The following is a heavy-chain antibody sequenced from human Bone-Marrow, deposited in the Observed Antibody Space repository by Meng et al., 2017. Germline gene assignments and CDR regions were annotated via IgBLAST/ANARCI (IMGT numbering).Heavy chain of an antibody. CDR3: ARESRKFTILGRRWGYGMDV. J-gene: IGHJ6*02. CDR1: GFTFSSYW. D-gene: IGHD3-9*01. Sequence: GESLKISCAASGFTFSSYWMHWVRQAPGKGLVWVSLINSDGSSTSYADIVKGRFTISRDNAKNTLYLKMNSLRDEDKVVYYCARESRKFTILGRRWGYGMDVWGQGTTVTVSS. CDR2: INSDGSST. V-gene: IGHV3-74*01.